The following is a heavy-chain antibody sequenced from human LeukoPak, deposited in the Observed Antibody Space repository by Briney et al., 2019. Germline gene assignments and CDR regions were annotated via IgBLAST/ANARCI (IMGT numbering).Heavy chain of an antibody. J-gene: IGHJ4*01. CDR3: AKCGPYSSKWYFNLIAY. CDR1: GFTFNTYA. Sequence: GGSLRLSCAASGFTFNTYAMHWVRQAPGKGLEWVALIWYDGSNRDYADSVKGRFTVSRDNSKNTVYLQMNSLSPEDTAVYYCAKCGPYSSKWYFNLIAYRGHGTLVTVSS. D-gene: IGHD6-13*01. CDR2: IWYDGSNR. V-gene: IGHV3-30*02.